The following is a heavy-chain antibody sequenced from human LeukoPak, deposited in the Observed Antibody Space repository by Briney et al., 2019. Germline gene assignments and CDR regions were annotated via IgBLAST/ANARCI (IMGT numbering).Heavy chain of an antibody. J-gene: IGHJ5*02. D-gene: IGHD3-10*01. CDR2: IHYTGST. V-gene: IGHV4-39*01. Sequence: SETLSLTCTVSGGSISSSSYYWGWIRQPPGKGLEWIGSIHYTGSTYYSPSLKSRVTISVDTSKNQFSLKLSSVTAADTAVYYCAKQPHAFDNWFDPWGQGTLVTVSS. CDR1: GGSISSSSYY. CDR3: AKQPHAFDNWFDP.